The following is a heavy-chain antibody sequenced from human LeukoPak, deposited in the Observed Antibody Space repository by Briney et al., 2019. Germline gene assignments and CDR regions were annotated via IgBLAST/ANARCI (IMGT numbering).Heavy chain of an antibody. CDR3: ATRGYYDSSGYRYPMAAFDI. Sequence: GASVKVSCKVSGYTLTELYMHWVRQAPGKGLEWMGGFDPEDGETIYAQKFQGRVTVTEDTSTDTAYMELSSLRSEDTAVYYCATRGYYDSSGYRYPMAAFDIWGRGTMVTVSS. V-gene: IGHV1-24*01. CDR2: FDPEDGET. D-gene: IGHD3-22*01. CDR1: GYTLTELY. J-gene: IGHJ3*02.